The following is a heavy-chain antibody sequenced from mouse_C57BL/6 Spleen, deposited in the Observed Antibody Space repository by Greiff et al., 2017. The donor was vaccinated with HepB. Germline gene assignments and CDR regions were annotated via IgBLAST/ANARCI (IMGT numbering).Heavy chain of an antibody. V-gene: IGHV2-2*01. CDR2: IWSGGST. CDR1: GFSLTSYG. D-gene: IGHD2-3*01. Sequence: QVHVKQSGPGLVQPSQSLSITCTVSGFSLTSYGVHWVRQSPGKGLEWLGVIWSGGSTDYNAAFISRLSISKDNSKSQVFFKMNSLQADDTAIYYCARKEDDGYYVGFAYWGQGTLVTVSA. J-gene: IGHJ3*01. CDR3: ARKEDDGYYVGFAY.